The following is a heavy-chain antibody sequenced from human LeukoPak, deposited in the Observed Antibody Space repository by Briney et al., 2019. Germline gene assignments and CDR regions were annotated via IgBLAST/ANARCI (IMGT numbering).Heavy chain of an antibody. CDR3: AKGYDYVWGNYMDV. D-gene: IGHD3-16*01. V-gene: IGHV3-30*02. CDR1: GFTFSSYA. J-gene: IGHJ6*03. Sequence: PGGSLRLSCAASGFTFSSYAMHWVRQAPGKGLEWVAFIRYDGSNKYYADSVKGRFTISRDNSKNTLYLQMNSLRAEDTAVYYCAKGYDYVWGNYMDVWGKGTTVTVSS. CDR2: IRYDGSNK.